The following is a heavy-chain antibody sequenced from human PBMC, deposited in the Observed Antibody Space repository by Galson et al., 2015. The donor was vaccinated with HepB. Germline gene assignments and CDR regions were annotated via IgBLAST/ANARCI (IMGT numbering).Heavy chain of an antibody. CDR3: VKGSSSYTGPVDY. D-gene: IGHD6-13*01. J-gene: IGHJ4*02. Sequence: SLRLSCAASGFTFSSYAMHWVRQAPGKGLEYVSAISSNGGNTYYADSVKGRFTISRDNSKNTLYLQMSSLRAEDTAVYYCVKGSSSYTGPVDYWGQGTLVTVSS. CDR2: ISSNGGNT. CDR1: GFTFSSYA. V-gene: IGHV3-64D*06.